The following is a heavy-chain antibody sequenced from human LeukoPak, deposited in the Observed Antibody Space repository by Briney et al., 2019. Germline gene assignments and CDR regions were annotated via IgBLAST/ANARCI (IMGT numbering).Heavy chain of an antibody. Sequence: SQTLSLTCTVSGGSISSGSYYWSWIRQPAGKGLEWIGRIYTSGSTNYNPSLKSRVTMSVDTSKDQFSLKLSSVTAADTAVYYCARDHYGSGSYYYYYMDVWGKGTTVTVSS. J-gene: IGHJ6*03. D-gene: IGHD3-10*01. V-gene: IGHV4-61*02. CDR1: GGSISSGSYY. CDR2: IYTSGST. CDR3: ARDHYGSGSYYYYYMDV.